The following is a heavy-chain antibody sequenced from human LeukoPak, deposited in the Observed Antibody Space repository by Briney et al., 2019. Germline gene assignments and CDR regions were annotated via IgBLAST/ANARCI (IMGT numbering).Heavy chain of an antibody. CDR1: GFTFSSYA. CDR2: ISGSGGST. J-gene: IGHJ4*02. D-gene: IGHD4-17*01. V-gene: IGHV3-23*01. CDR3: AKGLGDFDY. Sequence: GGSLRLSCAASGFTFSSYAMSWVRQAPGKGLEWVSAISGSGGSTYYADSVKGRFTISRDNSKNTLYLQMNSLRVDDTAIYYCAKGLGDFDYWGQGTLVTVSS.